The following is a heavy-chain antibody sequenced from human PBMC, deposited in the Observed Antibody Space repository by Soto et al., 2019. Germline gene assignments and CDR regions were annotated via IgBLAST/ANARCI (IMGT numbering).Heavy chain of an antibody. CDR3: ARGGADHYNYGLDV. V-gene: IGHV3-23*01. D-gene: IGHD3-10*01. Sequence: GCLRLCFAASRFRVGTYAMTWVRQPPGKGLEWVSSMNGAGTSTSHADSVKGRFTTSRDSSKNTLYLEMSSLRGEDTAIYYCARGGADHYNYGLDVWGQGTTVTVSS. CDR1: RFRVGTYA. J-gene: IGHJ6*02. CDR2: MNGAGTST.